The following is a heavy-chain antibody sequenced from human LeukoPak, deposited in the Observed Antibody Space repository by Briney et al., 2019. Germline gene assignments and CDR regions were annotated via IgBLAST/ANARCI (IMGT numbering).Heavy chain of an antibody. V-gene: IGHV3-30*01. CDR1: GFTFSSYA. CDR2: ITHDGSNK. J-gene: IGHJ4*02. Sequence: PGGSLRLSCAASGFTFSSYAMHWVRQAPGKGLQWVALITHDGSNKYYADSVRGRFTISRDNSKNTLYLQMNSLRAEDTAVYYCARGFYERVGAHYYFDYWGQGTLVTVSS. D-gene: IGHD1-26*01. CDR3: ARGFYERVGAHYYFDY.